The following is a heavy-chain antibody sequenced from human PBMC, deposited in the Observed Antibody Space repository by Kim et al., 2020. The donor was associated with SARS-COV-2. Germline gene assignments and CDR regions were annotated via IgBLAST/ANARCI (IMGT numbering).Heavy chain of an antibody. J-gene: IGHJ4*02. V-gene: IGHV3-21*01. Sequence: DSVTGRFTISRDNAKNSLYLQMYRLRAEDTAVYYCARYLVVGAASIYYFDFWGQGTLVTVSS. CDR3: ARYLVVGAASIYYFDF. D-gene: IGHD2-15*01.